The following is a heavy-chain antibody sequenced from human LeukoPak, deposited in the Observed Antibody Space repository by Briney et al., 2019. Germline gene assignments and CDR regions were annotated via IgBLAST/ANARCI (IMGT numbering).Heavy chain of an antibody. CDR3: SRDRLGGLDY. D-gene: IGHD5-12*01. J-gene: IGHJ4*02. CDR2: ISTTSTYI. CDR1: GFDFSTYA. Sequence: PGGSLRLSCAASGFDFSTYAINWVRQAPGKGLEWVSSISTTSTYIFYADSLKGRFTISRDNAKNSVYLQMNSLRPEDTAVYYCSRDRLGGLDYWGQGTPVTVSS. V-gene: IGHV3-21*01.